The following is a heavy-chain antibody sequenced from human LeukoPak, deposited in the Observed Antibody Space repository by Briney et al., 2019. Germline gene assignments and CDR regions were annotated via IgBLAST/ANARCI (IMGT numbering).Heavy chain of an antibody. CDR3: ARVSYSSGWGGS. CDR2: IYYSGST. D-gene: IGHD6-19*01. Sequence: SETLSLTCTVSGGSISSSSYYWGWIRQPPGKGLEWIGSIYYSGSTYYNPSLKSRVTISVDTSKNQFSLKLSSVTAADTAVYYCARVSYSSGWGGSWGQGTLVTVSS. V-gene: IGHV4-39*07. CDR1: GGSISSSSYY. J-gene: IGHJ4*02.